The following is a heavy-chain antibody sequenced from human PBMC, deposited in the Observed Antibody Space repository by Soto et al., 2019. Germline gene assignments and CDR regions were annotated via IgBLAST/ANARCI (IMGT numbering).Heavy chain of an antibody. V-gene: IGHV3-23*01. Sequence: EVQLLESGGGLVQPGGSLRLSCAASGFSFSSYAMNWVRQAPGKGLEWVSVISGSGDSTYYADSVKGRFTISRDNSKNPLYLQMIGLRAEDTAVYYCARRSSGWYFDYWGQGTLVIVSS. CDR3: ARRSSGWYFDY. CDR1: GFSFSSYA. J-gene: IGHJ4*02. CDR2: ISGSGDST. D-gene: IGHD6-19*01.